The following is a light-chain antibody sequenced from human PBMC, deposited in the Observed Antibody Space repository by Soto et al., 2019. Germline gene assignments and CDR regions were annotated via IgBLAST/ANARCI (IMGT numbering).Light chain of an antibody. Sequence: EIVLTQSPATLSLSPGERATLSCRASQSVSSYLIWYQQKPGQAPRLLIYDASNRATGIPARFSGSGSGTDFSLTISSLEPEDFAVYYCQQSSTSPYTFGQGTKLEIK. V-gene: IGKV3-11*01. CDR1: QSVSSY. J-gene: IGKJ2*01. CDR3: QQSSTSPYT. CDR2: DAS.